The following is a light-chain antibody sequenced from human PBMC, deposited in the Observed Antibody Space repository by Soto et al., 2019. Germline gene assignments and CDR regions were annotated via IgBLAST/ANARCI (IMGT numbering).Light chain of an antibody. J-gene: IGKJ1*01. CDR2: KAS. CDR3: QQYNSDST. V-gene: IGKV1-5*03. Sequence: IQMTQSPSTLSASVGDRVTITCRASQSISIWLAWYQQKPGKAPKLLIYKASSLESEVPSRFSGSGSGTEFTLTIKRLQPDDSATYYCQQYNSDSTFGQGPKVEIK. CDR1: QSISIW.